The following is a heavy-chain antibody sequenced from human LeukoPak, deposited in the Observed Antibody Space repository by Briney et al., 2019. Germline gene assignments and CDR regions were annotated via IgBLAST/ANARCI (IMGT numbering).Heavy chain of an antibody. CDR3: AKGYYYDSSGYLEYFQH. J-gene: IGHJ1*01. D-gene: IGHD3-22*01. V-gene: IGHV3-21*04. CDR1: AFSLNAYN. CDR2: ISYTGTYI. Sequence: GGSLRLSCAASAFSLNAYNMNWVRQAPGKGLEWVSSISYTGTYIYYADSVRGRFTISRDNAQNSLYLQMNSLRAEDTAVYYCAKGYYYDSSGYLEYFQHWGQGTLVTVSS.